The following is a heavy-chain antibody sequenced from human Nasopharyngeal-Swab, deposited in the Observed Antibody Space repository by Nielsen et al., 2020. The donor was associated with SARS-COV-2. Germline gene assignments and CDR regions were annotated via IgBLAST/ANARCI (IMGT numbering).Heavy chain of an antibody. CDR3: ARFMTTVTSFDY. Sequence: GGSLRLSCAASGFTFSSSKMNWVRQAPGKGLEWVSYISSSSSLKSYADSVKGRFTISRDNAKNSLYLQMNSLRAEDTAVYYCARFMTTVTSFDYWGQGILVTVSS. J-gene: IGHJ4*02. V-gene: IGHV3-48*03. CDR1: GFTFSSSK. D-gene: IGHD4-17*01. CDR2: ISSSSSLK.